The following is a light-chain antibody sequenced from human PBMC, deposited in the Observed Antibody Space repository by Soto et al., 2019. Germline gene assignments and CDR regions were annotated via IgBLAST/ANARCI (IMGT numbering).Light chain of an antibody. CDR3: LQNNTYPRT. CDR1: QDIRED. CDR2: EAS. J-gene: IGKJ1*01. Sequence: DIQMTQSPSSLSASVGDRVTITCRASQDIREDLVWYHQNPGKAPKRLIYEASTLQSGVPIRFSGSGSGTEFTLTIASLQPEDFATYYCLQNNTYPRTFGQGTKVEVK. V-gene: IGKV1-17*01.